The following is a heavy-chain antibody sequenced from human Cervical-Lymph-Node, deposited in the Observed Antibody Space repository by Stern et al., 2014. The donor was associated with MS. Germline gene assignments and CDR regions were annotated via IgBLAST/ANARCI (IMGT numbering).Heavy chain of an antibody. D-gene: IGHD4-11*01. CDR3: AREGKHSKDYYYFYGLDV. CDR2: INAGHGNT. J-gene: IGHJ6*02. Sequence: QVQLVQSGAEVKKPGASVKVSCKASGYTFTDHPIHWVRQAPGQGLEWMGWINAGHGNTNYSQKFQGRLTITRDTSAITSYMELSSLGSEDTAVYYCAREGKHSKDYYYFYGLDVWGQGTTVTVSS. V-gene: IGHV1-3*01. CDR1: GYTFTDHP.